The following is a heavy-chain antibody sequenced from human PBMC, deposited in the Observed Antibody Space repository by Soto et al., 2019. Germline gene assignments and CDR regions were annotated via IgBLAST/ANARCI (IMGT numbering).Heavy chain of an antibody. Sequence: ASVKVSCKASGGTFSSYAISWVRQAPGQGLEWMGGIIPIFGTANYAQKFQGRVTITADESTSTAYMELSSLRSEDTAVYYCARDKDYDILTGYYWVSYFDYWGQGTLVTVSS. J-gene: IGHJ4*02. V-gene: IGHV1-69*13. D-gene: IGHD3-9*01. CDR3: ARDKDYDILTGYYWVSYFDY. CDR2: IIPIFGTA. CDR1: GGTFSSYA.